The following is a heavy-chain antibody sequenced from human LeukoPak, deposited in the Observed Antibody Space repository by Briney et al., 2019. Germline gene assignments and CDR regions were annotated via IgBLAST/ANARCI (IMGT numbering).Heavy chain of an antibody. J-gene: IGHJ4*02. CDR3: ARTYYYDSSGYGDYFYY. CDR2: INTHTGNP. D-gene: IGHD3-22*01. CDR1: GYTFSSYA. V-gene: IGHV7-4-1*02. Sequence: GASVRVSCTASGYTFSSYAMNWVRQAPGQGLEWMGWINTHTGNPTYAQGFTGRFVFSLDTSINTAYLQVNSLKAEDTAVYYCARTYYYDSSGYGDYFYYCGEGTLVTVSS.